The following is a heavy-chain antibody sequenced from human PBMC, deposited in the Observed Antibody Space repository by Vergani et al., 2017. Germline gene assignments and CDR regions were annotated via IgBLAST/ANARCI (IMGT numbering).Heavy chain of an antibody. CDR1: GGTFSSYA. V-gene: IGHV1-69*13. J-gene: IGHJ3*02. D-gene: IGHD2-2*01. CDR3: AIVGYCSSTSCPDAFDI. CDR2: IIPIFGTA. Sequence: QVQLVQSGAEVKKPGSSVKVSCKASGGTFSSYAISWVRQAPGQGLEWMGRIIPIFGTANYAQKFQGRVTITADESTSTAYMELSSLRSEDTAVYYCAIVGYCSSTSCPDAFDIWGQGTMVTVSS.